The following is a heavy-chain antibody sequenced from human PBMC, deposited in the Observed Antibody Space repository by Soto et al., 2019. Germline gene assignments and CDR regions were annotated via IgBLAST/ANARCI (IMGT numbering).Heavy chain of an antibody. V-gene: IGHV1-24*01. Sequence: ASVKVSCKVSGYTLTELSMHWVRQAPGKGLEWMGGFDPEDGETIYAQKFQGRVTMTEDTSTDTAYMELSSLRSEDTAVYYCATGSVLAVAHRRPWEHDAFDIWGQGTMVTVSS. CDR1: GYTLTELS. J-gene: IGHJ3*02. CDR2: FDPEDGET. D-gene: IGHD6-19*01. CDR3: ATGSVLAVAHRRPWEHDAFDI.